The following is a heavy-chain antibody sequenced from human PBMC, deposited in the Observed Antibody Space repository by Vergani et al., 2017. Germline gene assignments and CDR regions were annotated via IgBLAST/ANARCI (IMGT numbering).Heavy chain of an antibody. CDR1: GFTFSSYS. CDR2: ISSSSSYI. Sequence: EVQLVESGGGLVKPGGSLRLSCAASGFTFSSYSMNWVRQAPGTGLEWVSSISSSSSYIYYADSVKGRFTISRDNAKNSLYLQMNSLRAEDTAVYYCARQGTMGGSYDFWSGYYPYYFDYWGQGTLVTVSS. CDR3: ARQGTMGGSYDFWSGYYPYYFDY. V-gene: IGHV3-21*01. D-gene: IGHD3-3*01. J-gene: IGHJ4*02.